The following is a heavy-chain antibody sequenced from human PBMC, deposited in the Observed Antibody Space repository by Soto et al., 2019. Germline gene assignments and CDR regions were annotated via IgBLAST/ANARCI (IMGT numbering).Heavy chain of an antibody. CDR1: GYTFTGYY. V-gene: IGHV1-2*02. CDR2: INPNSGGT. CDR3: ARVSVPYYYYGMDV. J-gene: IGHJ6*02. Sequence: ASVKVSCKASGYTFTGYYIHWVRQAPGQGLEWMGWINPNSGGTNYAQKFQGRVTMTRDTSISTAYMELSRLRSDDTAVYYCARVSVPYYYYGMDVWGQGTTVTVSS. D-gene: IGHD3-16*02.